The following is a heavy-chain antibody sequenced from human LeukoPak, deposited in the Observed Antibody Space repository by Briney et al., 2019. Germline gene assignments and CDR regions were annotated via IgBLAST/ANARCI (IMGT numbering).Heavy chain of an antibody. CDR1: GYTFSSYG. D-gene: IGHD5-18*01. J-gene: IGHJ2*01. CDR3: ARLDTAMVYWYFDL. Sequence: ASVKVSCKATGYTFSSYGISWVRQAPGQWLEWMGWISAYNGNTNYAQKFQGRVTMTTDTSTSTAYMELRSLRSDDTAVYYCARLDTAMVYWYFDLWGRGTLVTVSS. CDR2: ISAYNGNT. V-gene: IGHV1-18*01.